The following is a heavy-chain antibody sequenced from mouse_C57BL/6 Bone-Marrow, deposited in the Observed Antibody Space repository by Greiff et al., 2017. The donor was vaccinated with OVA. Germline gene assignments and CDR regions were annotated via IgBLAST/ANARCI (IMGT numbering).Heavy chain of an antibody. CDR1: GYAFSSSW. J-gene: IGHJ3*01. V-gene: IGHV1-82*01. D-gene: IGHD2-1*01. CDR2: IYPGDGDT. Sequence: VQLQQSGPELVKPGASVKISCKASGYAFSSSWMNWVKQRPGKGLEWIGRIYPGDGDTNYNGKFKGKATLTADKSSSTAYMQLSSLTSEDSAVYFCARPSLYYGNYGGFAYWGQGTLVTVSA. CDR3: ARPSLYYGNYGGFAY.